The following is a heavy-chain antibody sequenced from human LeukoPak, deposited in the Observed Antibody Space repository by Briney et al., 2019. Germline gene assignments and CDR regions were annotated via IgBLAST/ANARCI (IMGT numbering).Heavy chain of an antibody. J-gene: IGHJ5*02. Sequence: PSETLSLTCAVYGGSFSGYYWSWIRQPPGKGLEWIGEINHSGSTNYNPSLKSRVTISVDTSKNQFSLKLSSVTAADTAVYYCARFHDSSGYYWGNWLDPWGQGTLVTVSS. CDR3: ARFHDSSGYYWGNWLDP. D-gene: IGHD3-22*01. CDR2: INHSGST. CDR1: GGSFSGYY. V-gene: IGHV4-34*01.